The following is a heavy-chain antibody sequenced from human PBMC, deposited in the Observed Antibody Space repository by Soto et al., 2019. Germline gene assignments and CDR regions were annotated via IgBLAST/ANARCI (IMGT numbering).Heavy chain of an antibody. CDR2: ISYDGSNK. Sequence: ESVGGVVQPGRSLRLSCAASGFTFSSYAMHWVRQAPGKGLEWVAVISYDGSNKYYADSVKGRFTISRDNSKNTLYLQMNSLRAEDTAVYYCARAAPLYYDAFDIWGQGTMVTVSS. D-gene: IGHD3-10*01. J-gene: IGHJ3*02. CDR3: ARAAPLYYDAFDI. CDR1: GFTFSSYA. V-gene: IGHV3-30-3*01.